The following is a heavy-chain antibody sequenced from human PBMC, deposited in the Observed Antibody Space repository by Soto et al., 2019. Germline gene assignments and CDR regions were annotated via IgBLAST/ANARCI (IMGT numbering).Heavy chain of an antibody. D-gene: IGHD2-21*01. CDR1: GYTFTGYD. Sequence: ASVKVSCKASGYTFTGYDIHWVRQAPGQGLEWMGWINPNSGGTNYAQKFQGWVTMTRDTSISTAYMELSRLRSDDTAVYYCARDIMVERASYYGMDVWGKGTTVTVSS. CDR2: INPNSGGT. V-gene: IGHV1-2*04. J-gene: IGHJ6*04. CDR3: ARDIMVERASYYGMDV.